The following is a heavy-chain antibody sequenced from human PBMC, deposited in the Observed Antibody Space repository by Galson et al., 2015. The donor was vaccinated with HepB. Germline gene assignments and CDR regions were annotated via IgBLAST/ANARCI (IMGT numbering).Heavy chain of an antibody. Sequence: SVKVSCKASGYTFTDYYLHWVRQAPGQGLEWMGWINANSGGTNYAQKYQGCVTMTRDTSISTAYMELSRLRSDDTAVYYCARGYCTGGNCYNFDYWGQGTLVTVPS. V-gene: IGHV1-2*04. CDR1: GYTFTDYY. J-gene: IGHJ4*02. CDR2: INANSGGT. D-gene: IGHD2-15*01. CDR3: ARGYCTGGNCYNFDY.